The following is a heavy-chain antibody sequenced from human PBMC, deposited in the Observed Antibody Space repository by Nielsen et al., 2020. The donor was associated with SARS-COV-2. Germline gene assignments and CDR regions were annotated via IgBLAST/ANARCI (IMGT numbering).Heavy chain of an antibody. Sequence: GESLKISCAASGFFFRDYGMAWVRQAPGKGLEWLSTHVSDDSAHYADSVKGRFTISRDNSKNTLHLQMNSLRADDTAVYYCAKDIRSRYNSGWYCFDYWGRGTLV. J-gene: IGHJ4*02. CDR3: AKDIRSRYNSGWYCFDY. CDR1: GFFFRDYG. D-gene: IGHD6-19*01. CDR2: HVSDDSA. V-gene: IGHV3-23*01.